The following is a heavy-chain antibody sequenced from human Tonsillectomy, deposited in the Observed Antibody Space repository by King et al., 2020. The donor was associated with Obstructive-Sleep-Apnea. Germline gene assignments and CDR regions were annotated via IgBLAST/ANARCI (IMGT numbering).Heavy chain of an antibody. CDR1: GFTFSSYD. D-gene: IGHD3-10*01. Sequence: VQLVESGGGLVQPGGSLRLSCAASGFTFSSYDMHWVRQATGKGLEWVSAIGTAGDTYYPGSVKGRCTISRENAKNSLYLQMNSLRAGDTAVYYCARASITMVRGTYEFDYWGQGTLVTVSS. J-gene: IGHJ4*02. V-gene: IGHV3-13*01. CDR3: ARASITMVRGTYEFDY. CDR2: IGTAGDT.